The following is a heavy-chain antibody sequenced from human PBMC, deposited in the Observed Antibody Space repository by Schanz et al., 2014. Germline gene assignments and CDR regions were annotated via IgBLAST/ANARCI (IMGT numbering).Heavy chain of an antibody. Sequence: EVQLLESGGGLVQPGGSLRLSCAASGFTFSSYAMTWVRQAPGLGLEWVSAISGSGGSTYYADSVKGRFTISRDNSKNTLYLQMTSLQPEDTAVDYCTADLWFGAVWGVWWGQGTLVTVSS. D-gene: IGHD3-10*01. CDR1: GFTFSSYA. CDR3: TADLWFGAVWGVW. J-gene: IGHJ4*02. CDR2: ISGSGGST. V-gene: IGHV3-23*01.